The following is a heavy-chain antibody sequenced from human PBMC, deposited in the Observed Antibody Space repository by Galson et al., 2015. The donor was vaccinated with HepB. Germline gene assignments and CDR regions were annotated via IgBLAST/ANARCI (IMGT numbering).Heavy chain of an antibody. J-gene: IGHJ3*02. V-gene: IGHV3-7*03. CDR3: ARGPYGDYGDYGGDAFDI. Sequence: SLRLSCAASGFTFSSYWMSWVRQAPGKGLEWVANIKQDGSEKYYVDSVKGRFTISRDNAKNSLYLQMNSLRAEDTAVYYCARGPYGDYGDYGGDAFDIWGQGTMVTVSS. CDR2: IKQDGSEK. CDR1: GFTFSSYW. D-gene: IGHD4-17*01.